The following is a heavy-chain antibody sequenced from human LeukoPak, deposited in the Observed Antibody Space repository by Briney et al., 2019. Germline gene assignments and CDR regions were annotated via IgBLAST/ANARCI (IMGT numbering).Heavy chain of an antibody. J-gene: IGHJ5*02. CDR2: IWYDGSNK. CDR3: ARSSSPSGGWFDP. D-gene: IGHD6-13*01. V-gene: IGHV3-33*01. Sequence: GRSLRLSCAASGLTFSSYGMHWVRQAPGKGLEWVAVIWYDGSNKYYADSVKGRFTISRDNSKNTLYLQMNSLRAEDTAVYYCARSSSPSGGWFDPWGQGTLVTVSS. CDR1: GLTFSSYG.